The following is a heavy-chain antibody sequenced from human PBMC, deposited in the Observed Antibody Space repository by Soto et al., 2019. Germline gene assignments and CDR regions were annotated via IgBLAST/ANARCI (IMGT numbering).Heavy chain of an antibody. V-gene: IGHV3-23*01. CDR1: GFTFSSYA. Sequence: GGSLRLSCAASGFTFSSYAMSWVRQAPGKGLEWVSAISGSGGSTYYADSVKGRFTISRDNSKNTLYLQMNSLRAEDTAVYYCAKDSDSYYDFWSGYYMDYWGQGTLVTVSS. CDR2: ISGSGGST. J-gene: IGHJ4*02. CDR3: AKDSDSYYDFWSGYYMDY. D-gene: IGHD3-3*01.